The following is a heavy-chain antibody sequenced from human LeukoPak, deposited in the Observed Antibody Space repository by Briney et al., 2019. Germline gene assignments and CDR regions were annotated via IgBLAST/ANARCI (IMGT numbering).Heavy chain of an antibody. CDR2: ICDSGRSI. Sequence: PGGSLRLSCAASGFTFSTYEMNWVRQAPGKGLEWVSYICDSGRSIYYADSVKGRFTISRDNAKNSVYLQMNNLGAEDTAVYYCARDRLGDYDHSGYYDKWGQGTLVTVSS. CDR3: ARDRLGDYDHSGYYDK. D-gene: IGHD3-22*01. V-gene: IGHV3-48*03. CDR1: GFTFSTYE. J-gene: IGHJ4*02.